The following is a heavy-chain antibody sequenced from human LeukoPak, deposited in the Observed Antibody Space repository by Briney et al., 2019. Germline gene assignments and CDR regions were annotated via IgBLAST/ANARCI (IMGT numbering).Heavy chain of an antibody. V-gene: IGHV3-33*01. D-gene: IGHD6-19*01. CDR1: GFTFSSYG. CDR3: ARAPESSSGWWYGMDV. Sequence: GGSLRLSCAASGFTFSSYGMHWVRQAPGKGLEWVAVIWYDGSNKYYADSVKGRFTISRDNSKNTPYLQMNSLRAEDTAVYYCARAPESSSGWWYGMDVWGQGTTVTVSS. CDR2: IWYDGSNK. J-gene: IGHJ6*02.